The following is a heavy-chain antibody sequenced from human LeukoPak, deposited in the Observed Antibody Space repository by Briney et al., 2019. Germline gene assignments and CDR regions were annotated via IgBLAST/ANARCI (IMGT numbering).Heavy chain of an antibody. CDR3: AKEMGPLVHGDY. D-gene: IGHD2-8*01. Sequence: GGSLRLSCAASGFTFSSYAMHWVRQAPGKGLEWVAIISSDGRQKFYADSVKGRFTISRDNSKNTLYLQMDSLRAEDTAVYYCAKEMGPLVHGDYWGQGTRDRVSS. J-gene: IGHJ4*02. CDR2: ISSDGRQK. V-gene: IGHV3-30*18. CDR1: GFTFSSYA.